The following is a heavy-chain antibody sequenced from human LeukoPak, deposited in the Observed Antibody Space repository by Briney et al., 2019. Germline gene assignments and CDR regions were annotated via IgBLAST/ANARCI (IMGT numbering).Heavy chain of an antibody. V-gene: IGHV3-74*01. CDR3: ARDPYGDNWFDP. Sequence: PGGFLRLSCAASGFTFSNYWMHWVRQAPGKGLVWVSRINSDGSKTNYADSVKGRFIISRDNAKNTLYLQMNSLRAEDTAVYYCARDPYGDNWFDPWGQGTLVTVTS. CDR2: INSDGSKT. J-gene: IGHJ5*02. D-gene: IGHD4-17*01. CDR1: GFTFSNYW.